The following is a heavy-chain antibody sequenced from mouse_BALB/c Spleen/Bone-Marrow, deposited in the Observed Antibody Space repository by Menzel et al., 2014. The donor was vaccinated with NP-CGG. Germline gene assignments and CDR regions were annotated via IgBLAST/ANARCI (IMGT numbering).Heavy chain of an antibody. CDR3: ARHREVRPFAY. CDR1: GFTFSSYA. CDR2: ISSGGSYT. D-gene: IGHD2-14*01. V-gene: IGHV5-9-3*01. Sequence: EVKVVESGGGLVKPGGSLKLSCAASGFTFSSYAMSWVRQTPEKRLEWVATISSGGSYTYYPDSVKGRFTISKGNAKNTLCLQMSSLRSEDTAMYYCARHREVRPFAYWGQGTLVTVSA. J-gene: IGHJ3*01.